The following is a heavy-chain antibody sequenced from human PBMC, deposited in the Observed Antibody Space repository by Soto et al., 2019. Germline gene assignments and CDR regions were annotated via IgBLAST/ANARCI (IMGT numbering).Heavy chain of an antibody. CDR3: AREDRDRETGLVPAAIDGMDV. J-gene: IGHJ6*02. V-gene: IGHV1-8*01. CDR1: GYTFTSYD. D-gene: IGHD2-2*01. CDR2: MNPNSGNT. Sequence: ASVKVSCKASGYTFTSYDINWVRQATGQGFEWMGWMNPNSGNTGYAQKFQGRVTITADESTSTAYMELSSLRSDDTAVYYCAREDRDRETGLVPAAIDGMDVWGQGTTVTV.